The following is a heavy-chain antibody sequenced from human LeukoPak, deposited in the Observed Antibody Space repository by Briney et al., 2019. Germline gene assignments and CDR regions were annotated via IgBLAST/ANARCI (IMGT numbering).Heavy chain of an antibody. CDR1: GGSISSGSYY. CDR3: ARDRFAFDI. V-gene: IGHV4-61*02. Sequence: SETLSLTCTVSGGSISSGSYYWSWIRQPAGKGLEWIGRIYTSGSTNCNPSLKSRVTISVDTSKNQFSLKLSSVTAADTAVYYCARDRFAFDIWGQGTMVTVSS. J-gene: IGHJ3*02. CDR2: IYTSGST.